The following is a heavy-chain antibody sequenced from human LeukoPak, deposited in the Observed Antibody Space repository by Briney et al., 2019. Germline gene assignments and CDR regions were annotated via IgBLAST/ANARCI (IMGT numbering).Heavy chain of an antibody. D-gene: IGHD2/OR15-2a*01. CDR2: INAGNGNT. Sequence: ASVKVSCKASGYIFTSYAMHWVRQAPGQRLEWMGWINAGNGNTKYSQKFQGRVTITRDTSASTAYTELSSLRSEDTAVYYCARESPSLLYYYYGMDVWGQGTTVTVSS. V-gene: IGHV1-3*01. J-gene: IGHJ6*02. CDR1: GYIFTSYA. CDR3: ARESPSLLYYYYGMDV.